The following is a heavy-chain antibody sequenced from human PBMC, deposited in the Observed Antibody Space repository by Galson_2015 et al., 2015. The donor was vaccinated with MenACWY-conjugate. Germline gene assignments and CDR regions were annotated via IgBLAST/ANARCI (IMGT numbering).Heavy chain of an antibody. CDR1: GFTFSNSW. Sequence: SLRLSCAASGFTFSNSWMNWICQAPGSGLEWVVNINPEGSRGTYVDSVKGRFTISRDNAENSVYLEMNSLRPEDTAVFYCAAWTADDNYWAQGTLVTVSS. V-gene: IGHV3-7*03. J-gene: IGHJ4*02. CDR2: INPEGSRG. CDR3: AAWTADDNY. D-gene: IGHD3/OR15-3a*01.